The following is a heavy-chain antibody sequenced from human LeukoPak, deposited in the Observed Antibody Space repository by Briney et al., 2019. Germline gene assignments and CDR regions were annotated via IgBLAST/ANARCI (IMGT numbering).Heavy chain of an antibody. V-gene: IGHV1-69*05. CDR1: GGTFSSYA. CDR3: ATLQGQRWENWFDP. CDR2: IIPIFGTA. J-gene: IGHJ5*02. Sequence: SVKVSCKASGGTFSSYAISWVRQAPGQGLEWMGGIIPIFGTAKYAQKFQGRVTITTDESTSTAYMELSSLRSEDTAVYYCATLQGQRWENWFDPWGQGTLVTVSS. D-gene: IGHD5-24*01.